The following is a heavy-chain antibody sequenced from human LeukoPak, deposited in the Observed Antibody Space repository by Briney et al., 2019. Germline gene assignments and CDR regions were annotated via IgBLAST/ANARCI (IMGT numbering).Heavy chain of an antibody. Sequence: PSETLSLTCTVSGGSISSYYWSWLRQPPGKGLEWIGYIYYSGSTNYNPSLKSRVTISVDTSKNQFSLKLSSVTAADTAVYYCARVRIGRGVIDYWGQGTLVTVSS. CDR3: ARVRIGRGVIDY. D-gene: IGHD3-10*01. V-gene: IGHV4-59*01. CDR2: IYYSGST. J-gene: IGHJ4*02. CDR1: GGSISSYY.